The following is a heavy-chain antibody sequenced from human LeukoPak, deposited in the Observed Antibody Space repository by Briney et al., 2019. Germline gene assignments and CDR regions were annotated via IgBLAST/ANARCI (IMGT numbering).Heavy chain of an antibody. V-gene: IGHV3-7*04. CDR1: GFTFSSYW. D-gene: IGHD3-22*01. J-gene: IGHJ3*02. CDR2: IRQDGSEE. Sequence: PGGSLRLSCAASGFTFSSYWMSWVRQAPGKGLEWVGNIRQDGSEEYYVDSVKGRFTISRDNAKNSLYMQMNSLRAEDTAVYYCARGDYYDSSGYFIDAFDIWGQGTMVTVSS. CDR3: ARGDYYDSSGYFIDAFDI.